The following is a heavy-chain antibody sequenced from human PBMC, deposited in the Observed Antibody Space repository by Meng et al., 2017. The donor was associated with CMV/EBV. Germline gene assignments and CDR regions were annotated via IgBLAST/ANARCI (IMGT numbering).Heavy chain of an antibody. J-gene: IGHJ3*02. D-gene: IGHD6-13*01. Sequence: GGSLRLSCAASGFNFDDYTMFWVRQAPGKGLEWVSGITWDSNSIVYADSVKGRFTISRDNAKKSLYLQMNSLRAEDTALYYCAKTRSDSSTWYDAFDIWGQGTMVTVSS. CDR2: ITWDSNSI. CDR3: AKTRSDSSTWYDAFDI. CDR1: GFNFDDYT. V-gene: IGHV3-9*01.